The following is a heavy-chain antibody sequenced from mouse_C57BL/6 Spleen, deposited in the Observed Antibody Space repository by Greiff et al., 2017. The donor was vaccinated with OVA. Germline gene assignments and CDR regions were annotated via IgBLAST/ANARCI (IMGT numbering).Heavy chain of an antibody. V-gene: IGHV1-85*01. CDR3: ARSEGSSYFDY. CDR2: IYPRDGST. CDR1: GYTFTSYD. D-gene: IGHD1-1*01. J-gene: IGHJ2*01. Sequence: VQLKESGPELVKPGASVKLSCKASGYTFTSYDINWVKQRPGQGLEWIGWIYPRDGSTKYNEKFKGKATLTVDTSSSTAYMELHSLTSEDSAVYFCARSEGSSYFDYWGQGTTLTVSS.